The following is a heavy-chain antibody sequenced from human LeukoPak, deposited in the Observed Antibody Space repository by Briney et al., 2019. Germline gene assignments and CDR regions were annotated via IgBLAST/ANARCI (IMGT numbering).Heavy chain of an antibody. V-gene: IGHV3-30-3*01. Sequence: PGGSLRLSCAASGFALSSYAMHWVRQAPGKGLEWVAVISYDGSNKYYADSVKGRFTISRDNSKNTLYLQMNSLRAEDTAVYYCVRQQTPHGNFDYWGQGTLVTVSS. CDR1: GFALSSYA. CDR2: ISYDGSNK. D-gene: IGHD1-26*01. CDR3: VRQQTPHGNFDY. J-gene: IGHJ4*02.